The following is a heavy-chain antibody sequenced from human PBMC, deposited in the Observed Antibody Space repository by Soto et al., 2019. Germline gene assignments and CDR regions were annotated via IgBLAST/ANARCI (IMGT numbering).Heavy chain of an antibody. CDR1: GFTFSSYA. CDR3: AKHAYYYDSSGYYYRSAGAFDI. D-gene: IGHD3-22*01. J-gene: IGHJ3*02. V-gene: IGHV3-23*01. Sequence: EVQLLESGGGLVQPGGSLRLSCAASGFTFSSYAMSWVRQAPGKGLEWVSAISGSGGSTYYADSVKGRFTISRDNSKNTLYLQMNSLRAEDTAVYYCAKHAYYYDSSGYYYRSAGAFDIWGQGTMVTVSS. CDR2: ISGSGGST.